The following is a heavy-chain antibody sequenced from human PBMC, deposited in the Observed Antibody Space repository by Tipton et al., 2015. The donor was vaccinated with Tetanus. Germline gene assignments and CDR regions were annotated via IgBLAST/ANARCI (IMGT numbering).Heavy chain of an antibody. Sequence: NPSLKSRVTISVDTSKNQFSLKLGSVTAADTAVYYCAGDQDYGDWNWFDPWGQGTLVTVSS. CDR3: AGDQDYGDWNWFDP. J-gene: IGHJ5*02. V-gene: IGHV4-59*01. D-gene: IGHD4-17*01.